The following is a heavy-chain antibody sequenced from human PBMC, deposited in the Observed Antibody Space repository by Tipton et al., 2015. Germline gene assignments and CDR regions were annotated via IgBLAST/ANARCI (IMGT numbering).Heavy chain of an antibody. V-gene: IGHV3-53*01. CDR2: IYSGART. Sequence: SLRLSCAASGFTFSSFGMHWVRQAPGKGLESVSVIYSGARTSYADSAKGRFTISRDNTINTLYLQMNNVRADDTAVYFCTGDFPPKYWGQGTLVTVSS. D-gene: IGHD4-17*01. CDR1: GFTFSSFG. CDR3: TGDFPPKY. J-gene: IGHJ4*02.